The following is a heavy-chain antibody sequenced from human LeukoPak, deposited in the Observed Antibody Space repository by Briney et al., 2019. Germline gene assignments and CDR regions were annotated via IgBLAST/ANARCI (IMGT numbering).Heavy chain of an antibody. J-gene: IGHJ4*02. CDR3: ARENSGSYYQFDC. Sequence: GGSLRLSCAASGFTVSSSYMSWVRQAPGKGLEWVSVIYNGGSTSYADSVKGRFTISRDNSKNTLYLQMNSLRPEDTAVYYCARENSGSYYQFDCWGQGTLVIASS. V-gene: IGHV3-53*01. CDR1: GFTVSSSY. CDR2: IYNGGST. D-gene: IGHD1-26*01.